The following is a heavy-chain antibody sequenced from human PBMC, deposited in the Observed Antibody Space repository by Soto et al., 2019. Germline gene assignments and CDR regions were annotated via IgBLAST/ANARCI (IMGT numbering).Heavy chain of an antibody. V-gene: IGHV1-18*01. CDR1: GYTFTDYG. CDR3: ARRRSGYYSDK. J-gene: IGHJ4*02. CDR2: ISGYNGMT. Sequence: QVQLVQSGAEVKNPGASVRVSCKASGYTFTDYGITWVRQAPGQGLEWMGGISGYNGMTNYAQKFQGRVDLTTDTSTTTAYMDLRSLTSDDTAVYYCARRRSGYYSDKWGQGTLVTVSS. D-gene: IGHD3-22*01.